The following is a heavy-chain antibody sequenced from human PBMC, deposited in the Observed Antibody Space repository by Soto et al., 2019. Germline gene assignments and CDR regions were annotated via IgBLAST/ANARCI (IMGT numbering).Heavy chain of an antibody. D-gene: IGHD2-15*01. V-gene: IGHV1-69*01. J-gene: IGHJ5*02. CDR2: IIPLYGTT. CDR1: GDTFRNYA. CDR3: ARDLGGCSAGSCRYNWFDL. Sequence: QVQLVQSGAEVKKPGSSVRVSCEAFGDTFRNYAISWVRQAPGQGLEWLGGIIPLYGTTNYAQKFQDRVTITSDGSTTTAYMDLSSLRSEDTAVYYCARDLGGCSAGSCRYNWFDLWGQGTLVTVSS.